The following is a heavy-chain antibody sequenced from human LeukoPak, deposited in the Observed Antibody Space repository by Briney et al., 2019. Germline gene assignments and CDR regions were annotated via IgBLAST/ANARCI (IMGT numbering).Heavy chain of an antibody. J-gene: IGHJ6*02. Sequence: GASVKVSCKASGYTFSTYGVSWVRQAPGQGLGWMGRIIPILGIANYAQKFQGRVTITADKSTSTAYMELSSLRSEDTAVYYCARDLRGSGSYGAPKNDGMDVWGQGTTVTVSS. CDR2: IIPILGIA. CDR1: GYTFSTYG. D-gene: IGHD3-10*01. V-gene: IGHV1-69*04. CDR3: ARDLRGSGSYGAPKNDGMDV.